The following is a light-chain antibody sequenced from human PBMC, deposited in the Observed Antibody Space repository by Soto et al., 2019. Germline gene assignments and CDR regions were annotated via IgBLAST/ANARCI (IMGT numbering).Light chain of an antibody. J-gene: IGLJ2*01. CDR1: SSNIGAGYD. CDR2: GNS. V-gene: IGLV1-40*01. Sequence: QAVVTQPPSVSGAPGQRVTISCTGSSSNIGAGYDVHWYQQLPGTAPKLLIYGNSNRPSGVPDRFSGSTSGTSASLAITGLQAEDEADYYCQSYDSSLSGVVFGGGTKLTVL. CDR3: QSYDSSLSGVV.